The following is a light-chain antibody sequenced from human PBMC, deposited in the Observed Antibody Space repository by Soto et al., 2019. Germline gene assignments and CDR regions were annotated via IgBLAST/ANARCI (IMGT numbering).Light chain of an antibody. CDR3: LQHNSYPWT. J-gene: IGKJ1*01. CDR1: QGIRNE. CDR2: AAS. Sequence: DIQMTQSPSSLSASVGDRVTITCRASQGIRNELGWYQQKPGKAPKRLIYAASSLQSGVPSRFSGSGSGTGFTLTITSLQPEDFATYYCLQHNSYPWTFGQGTKVEIK. V-gene: IGKV1-17*01.